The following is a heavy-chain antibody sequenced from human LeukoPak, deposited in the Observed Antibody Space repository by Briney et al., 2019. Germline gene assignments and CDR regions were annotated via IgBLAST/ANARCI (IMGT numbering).Heavy chain of an antibody. CDR3: TRGIPVAATRGYFDY. CDR2: VNNDGSST. D-gene: IGHD2-15*01. J-gene: IGHJ4*02. CDR1: GFSFSSYW. Sequence: GGSLRLSCAASGFSFSSYWMHWVRQAPGKGLVWVSRVNNDGSSTTHADSVKGRFTISRDNAKNTLYLQMNSLRAEDTAVYYCTRGIPVAATRGYFDYWGQGTLVTVSS. V-gene: IGHV3-74*01.